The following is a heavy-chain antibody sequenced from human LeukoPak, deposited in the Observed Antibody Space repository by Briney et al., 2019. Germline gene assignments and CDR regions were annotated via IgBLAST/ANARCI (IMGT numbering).Heavy chain of an antibody. D-gene: IGHD3-16*01. V-gene: IGHV3-23*01. Sequence: GGSLRLSCAASGFTFNTYAMHWIRQAPGKGLEYVSAISGSGGSTYYADSVKGRFTISRDNSKNTLYLQMNSLRAEDTAVYYCAKGGIDALDIWGQGTMVTVSS. CDR2: ISGSGGST. J-gene: IGHJ3*02. CDR1: GFTFNTYA. CDR3: AKGGIDALDI.